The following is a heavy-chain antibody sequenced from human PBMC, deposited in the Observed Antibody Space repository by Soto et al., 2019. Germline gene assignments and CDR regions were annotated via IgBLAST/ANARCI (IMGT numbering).Heavy chain of an antibody. J-gene: IGHJ2*01. D-gene: IGHD1-20*01. V-gene: IGHV4-34*01. CDR3: AGGPRYWSFAL. CDR1: GGSSRAYH. Sequence: SETLSLTCSVYGGSSRAYHWSWIRQPPGEGLEWIGEFSYSGSLNYNPSLKRRVAVSLDTSTDHFSRTMTSVTAADTGVYFCAGGPRYWSFALWGRGTLVTVSS. CDR2: FSYSGSL.